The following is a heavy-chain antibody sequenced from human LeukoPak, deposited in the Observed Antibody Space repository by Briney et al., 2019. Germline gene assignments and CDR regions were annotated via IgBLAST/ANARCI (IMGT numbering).Heavy chain of an antibody. V-gene: IGHV1-3*03. CDR3: ARAVKYRSGPLTDLLPYYFDY. CDR2: INTGNGNT. CDR1: GYTFTNYA. J-gene: IGHJ4*02. Sequence: ASVKVSCKASGYTFTNYAMHWVRQAPGQRLEWMGSINTGNGNTKYSQEFQGRVTITRDTSANTAYMELSSLRSEDMAVYYCARAVKYRSGPLTDLLPYYFDYWGQGTLVTVSS. D-gene: IGHD6-19*01.